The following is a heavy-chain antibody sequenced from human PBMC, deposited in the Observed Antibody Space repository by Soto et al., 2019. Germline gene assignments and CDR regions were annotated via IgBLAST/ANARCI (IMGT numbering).Heavy chain of an antibody. V-gene: IGHV3-74*01. CDR1: GFTFNNFW. CDR2: INNDGSSR. Sequence: EVQLVESGGGLVQPGGSLRLSCAASGFTFNNFWMHWVRQVPGKGLVWISRINNDGSSRSYAESMKGRLPLSRDNATNTLSLQISMVRVEDRAVYDSAIGVAEITASGFRGQGILVTVSS. D-gene: IGHD6-13*01. CDR3: AIGVAEITASGF. J-gene: IGHJ4*02.